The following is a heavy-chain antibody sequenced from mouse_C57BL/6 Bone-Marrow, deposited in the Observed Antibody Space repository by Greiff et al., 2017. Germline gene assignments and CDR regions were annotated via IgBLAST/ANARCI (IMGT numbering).Heavy chain of an antibody. J-gene: IGHJ1*03. CDR3: TTYYYGSRTGYFDV. CDR2: IDPEDGDT. D-gene: IGHD1-1*01. V-gene: IGHV14-1*01. CDR1: GFNITDYY. Sequence: VQLKQSGAELVRPGASVKLSCTASGFNITDYYMHWVKQRPEQGLEWIGRIDPEDGDTEYAPKFQGKATMTADTSSNTAYLQLSSLTSEDTAVYYCTTYYYGSRTGYFDVWGTGTTVTVSS.